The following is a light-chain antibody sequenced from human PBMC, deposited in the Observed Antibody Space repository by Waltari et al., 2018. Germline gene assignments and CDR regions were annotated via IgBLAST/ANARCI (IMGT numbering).Light chain of an antibody. CDR1: KLGDKY. V-gene: IGLV3-1*01. Sequence: SYELTPPPSVSVSPGQTASVTSSGDKLGDKYVCREQQKPGQSPILVIYEDNKRPSGIPERFSGSNSGDTATLTISGTQALDEADYYCQAWDSSTYVVFGGGTKLTVL. J-gene: IGLJ2*01. CDR3: QAWDSSTYVV. CDR2: EDN.